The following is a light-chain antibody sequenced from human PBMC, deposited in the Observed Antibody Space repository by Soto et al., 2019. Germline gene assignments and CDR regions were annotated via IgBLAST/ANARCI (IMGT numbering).Light chain of an antibody. V-gene: IGLV2-14*01. Sequence: QSALTQPASVSGSPGQSITISCTGSSSDIGAYNYVSWYQQHPGKAPKLMIYDVTNRPSGVSYRLSGSKSGSTASLTISGLQAEDEADYYCSSYTISRIRVFGGGTKLTVL. J-gene: IGLJ3*02. CDR2: DVT. CDR3: SSYTISRIRV. CDR1: SSDIGAYNY.